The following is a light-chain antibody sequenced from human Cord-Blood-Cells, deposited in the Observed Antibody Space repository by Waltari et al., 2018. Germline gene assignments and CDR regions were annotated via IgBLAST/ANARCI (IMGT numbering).Light chain of an antibody. V-gene: IGLV2-14*03. J-gene: IGLJ3*02. Sequence: QSALTQPASVSGSPGQSITISCTGTSSDVGGYNYVSWYQQHPGNAPKLRINDVRNRPSGVSNRFPGSKSGNTASLTSSGLQAEDEADYYCSSYTSSSTWVFGGGTKLTVL. CDR3: SSYTSSSTWV. CDR1: SSDVGGYNY. CDR2: DVR.